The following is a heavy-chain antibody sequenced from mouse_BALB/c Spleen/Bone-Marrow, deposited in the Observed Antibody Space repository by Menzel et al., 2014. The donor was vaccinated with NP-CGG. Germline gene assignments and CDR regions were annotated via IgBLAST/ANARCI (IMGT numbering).Heavy chain of an antibody. CDR3: TRTYEYFDY. Sequence: QVQLQQSGAELVRPGASVKLSCKASGYTFTSYWINWVKQRPGQGLEWIGNIYPSDNYTNYNQKFEDKATLTVDKSSSTAYMQLSSPTSEDSAVYYCTRTYEYFDYWGQGTTLTVSS. D-gene: IGHD2-3*01. V-gene: IGHV1-69*02. CDR2: IYPSDNYT. J-gene: IGHJ2*01. CDR1: GYTFTSYW.